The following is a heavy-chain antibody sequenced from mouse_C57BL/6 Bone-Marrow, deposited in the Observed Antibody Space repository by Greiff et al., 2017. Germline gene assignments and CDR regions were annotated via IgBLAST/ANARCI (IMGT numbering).Heavy chain of an antibody. CDR2: IHPNSGST. D-gene: IGHD5-1*01. V-gene: IGHV1-64*01. CDR3: ARSEYQGFDY. J-gene: IGHJ2*01. Sequence: VQLQQPGAELVKPGASVTLSCKASGYTFTSYWMHWVKQRPGQGLEWIGMIHPNSGSTNYNEKFKSKATLTVDKSSSTAYMQLSSLTSEDSAVYYCARSEYQGFDYWGQGTTLTVSS. CDR1: GYTFTSYW.